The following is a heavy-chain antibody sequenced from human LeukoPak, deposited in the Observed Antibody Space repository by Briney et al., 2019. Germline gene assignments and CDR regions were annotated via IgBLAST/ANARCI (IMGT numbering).Heavy chain of an antibody. V-gene: IGHV1-18*01. J-gene: IGHJ5*02. CDR3: ARLTGYDFWSGYRNWFDP. CDR1: GYTFTTHD. D-gene: IGHD3-3*01. CDR2: ISAYNGNT. Sequence: ASVKVSCKASGYTFTTHDINWVRQAPGQGLEWMGWISAYNGNTNYAQKLQGRVTMTTDTSTSTAYMELRSLRSDDTAVYYCARLTGYDFWSGYRNWFDPWGQGTLVTVSS.